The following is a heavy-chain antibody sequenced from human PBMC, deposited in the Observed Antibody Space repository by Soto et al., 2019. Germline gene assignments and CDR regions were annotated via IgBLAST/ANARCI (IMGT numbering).Heavy chain of an antibody. CDR2: IYHSGST. CDR3: ARVGRDYDFWGGLEGGPFDP. V-gene: IGHV4-4*02. CDR1: GGSISSSNW. D-gene: IGHD3-3*01. Sequence: QVQLQESGPGLVKPSGTLSLTCAVSGGSISSSNWWSWVRQPPGKGLEWIGEIYHSGSTNYNPSLKSRVTISVDKSKNQFSLELGPVTAADTAVYYCARVGRDYDFWGGLEGGPFDPWGQGTLVTVSS. J-gene: IGHJ5*02.